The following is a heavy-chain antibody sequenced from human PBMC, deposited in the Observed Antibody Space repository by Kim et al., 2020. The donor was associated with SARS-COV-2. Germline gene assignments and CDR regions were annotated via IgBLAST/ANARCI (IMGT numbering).Heavy chain of an antibody. J-gene: IGHJ5*02. D-gene: IGHD3-10*01. V-gene: IGHV1-46*01. CDR3: ARDDSDGSGSYQVKGFDP. Sequence: ASVKVSCKASGYTFTSYYMHWVRQAPGQGLEWMGIINPSGGSTSYAQKFQGRVTMTRDTSTSTVYKELSSLRSEDTAVYYCARDDSDGSGSYQVKGFDPWGQGTLVTVSS. CDR2: INPSGGST. CDR1: GYTFTSYY.